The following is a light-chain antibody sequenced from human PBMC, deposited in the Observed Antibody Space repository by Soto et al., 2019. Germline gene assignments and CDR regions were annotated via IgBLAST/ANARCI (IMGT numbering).Light chain of an antibody. CDR2: DAS. Sequence: EIVLTQSPATLSLSPGERATLSCRASQSVSSYLAWYQQKPGQAPRLLIYDASNRATGIPARFSGSGSGTDFTLTVSSLEPEDFAVYYCQQRTIWPPWTFGQGTEVEIK. CDR1: QSVSSY. V-gene: IGKV3-11*01. CDR3: QQRTIWPPWT. J-gene: IGKJ1*01.